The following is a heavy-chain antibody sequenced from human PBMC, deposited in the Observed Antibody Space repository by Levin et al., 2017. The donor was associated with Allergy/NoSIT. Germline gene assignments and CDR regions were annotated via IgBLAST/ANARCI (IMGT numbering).Heavy chain of an antibody. V-gene: IGHV3-23*01. CDR2: ISGSGDIT. D-gene: IGHD5-18*01. Sequence: PGGSLRLSCAASGFTFSSYAMNWVRQAPGKGLEWVAVISGSGDITSYADSVKGRFTISRDNSKNTLYLQMNGLRAEDTALYYCAKDIRLGGRGLDTVMAPLDYWGQGTLVTVSS. CDR3: AKDIRLGGRGLDTVMAPLDY. CDR1: GFTFSSYA. J-gene: IGHJ4*02.